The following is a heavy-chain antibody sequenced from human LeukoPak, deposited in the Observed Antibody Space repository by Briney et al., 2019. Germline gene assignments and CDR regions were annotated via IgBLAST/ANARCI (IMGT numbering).Heavy chain of an antibody. V-gene: IGHV1-46*01. D-gene: IGHD2-8*01. CDR1: GYTFTGYY. J-gene: IGHJ6*02. Sequence: ASVKVSCKASGYTFTGYYMHWVRQAPGQGLQWMGIINPSGGSPIYAQKFQGRVTMTRDTSTSTVYMELSSLRPEDTAIYYCARSDVMLSGGMDVWGQGTTVTVSS. CDR2: INPSGGSP. CDR3: ARSDVMLSGGMDV.